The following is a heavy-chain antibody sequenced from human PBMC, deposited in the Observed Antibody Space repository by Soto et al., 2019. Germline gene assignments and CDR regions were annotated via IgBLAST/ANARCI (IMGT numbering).Heavy chain of an antibody. CDR3: AREDSIIIPAVSDF. D-gene: IGHD2-2*01. Sequence: GGSLRLSCVVSGFTFNNYGINWVRQAPGKGLEWVSTVSKSDYTYYSDSVKGRFTISRDNTKNTVSLQMNTLRAEDTAVYYCAREDSIIIPAVSDFWGQGALVTVSS. J-gene: IGHJ4*02. CDR2: VSKSDYT. V-gene: IGHV3-21*04. CDR1: GFTFNNYG.